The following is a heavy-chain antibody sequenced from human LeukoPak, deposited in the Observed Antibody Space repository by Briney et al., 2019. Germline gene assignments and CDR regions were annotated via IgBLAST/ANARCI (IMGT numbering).Heavy chain of an antibody. J-gene: IGHJ4*02. CDR1: QYTFTSTW. CDR2: INPGDSDT. V-gene: IGHV5-51*01. CDR3: YGLRYSHWVLLLFDC. D-gene: IGHD2-21*02. Sequence: LGESLKISCKASQYTFTSTWIGWVRPMPGKGLEWMEIINPGDSDTRYSPSFEGHVTISTAKSTRTAYMQRRSLKATATAKYFYYGLRYSHWVLLLFDCWRQGTLVTVSS.